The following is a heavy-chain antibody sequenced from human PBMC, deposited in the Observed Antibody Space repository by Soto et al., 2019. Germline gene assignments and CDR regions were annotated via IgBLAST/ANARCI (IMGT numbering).Heavy chain of an antibody. CDR2: IDNDGSGT. J-gene: IGHJ4*02. CDR1: GIIFTNYW. Sequence: EVQLVESGGGLVQPGGSLRLSCAASGIIFTNYWMHWVRQAPGKGLVWVSRIDNDGSGTSYADSVKGRFTISRDNAKNTVYLQMNSLRAEDTAVYYCTTGFEYWGQGTVVTVSS. V-gene: IGHV3-74*01. CDR3: TTGFEY.